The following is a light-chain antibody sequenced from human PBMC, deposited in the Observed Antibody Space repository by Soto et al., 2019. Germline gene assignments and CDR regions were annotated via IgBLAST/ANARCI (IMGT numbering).Light chain of an antibody. CDR3: QQYNNWPPYT. CDR2: GAS. J-gene: IGKJ2*01. Sequence: EIVMTQSPATLSVSPGERATLSCRASQRVSNNLAWYQQKPGQAPRLLIYGASTRATGIPARFSGSGSGTEFTLTISSLQSEDFAVYYCQQYNNWPPYTVGQGTKLEIK. CDR1: QRVSNN. V-gene: IGKV3-15*01.